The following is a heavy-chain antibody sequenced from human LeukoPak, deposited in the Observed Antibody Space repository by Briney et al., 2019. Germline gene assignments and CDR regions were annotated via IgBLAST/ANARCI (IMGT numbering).Heavy chain of an antibody. J-gene: IGHJ4*02. D-gene: IGHD3-10*01. Sequence: ASVKVSCKTSGYTFTNCGISWVRQAPGQGLEWMGWISAYNGNTNYAQKLQGRVTMTTDTSTSTAYMELRSLRSDDTAVYYCARGLVRGVIGYYFDYWGQGTLVTVSS. CDR1: GYTFTNCG. CDR2: ISAYNGNT. V-gene: IGHV1-18*01. CDR3: ARGLVRGVIGYYFDY.